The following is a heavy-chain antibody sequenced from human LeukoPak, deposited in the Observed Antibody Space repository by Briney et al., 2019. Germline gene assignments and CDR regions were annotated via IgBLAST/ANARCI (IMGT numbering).Heavy chain of an antibody. V-gene: IGHV3-23*01. CDR3: ARVRGPDCSSTSCYYYYYGMDV. CDR1: GLTFSNYV. Sequence: PGGSLRLSCAASGLTFSNYVMSWVRQAPGKGLEWVSAISGSADSTYYADSVKGRFTISRDNSKNTLYLQMNSLRAEDTAVYYCARVRGPDCSSTSCYYYYYGMDVWGQGTTVTVSS. J-gene: IGHJ6*02. CDR2: ISGSADST. D-gene: IGHD2-2*01.